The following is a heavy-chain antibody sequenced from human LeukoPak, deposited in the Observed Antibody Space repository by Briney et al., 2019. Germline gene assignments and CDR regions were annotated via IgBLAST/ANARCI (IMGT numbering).Heavy chain of an antibody. CDR1: GGSISSGDYY. Sequence: PSETLSLTCTVSGGSISSGDYYWSWIRQPPGKGLEWIGYIYYSGSTYYNPSLKSRVTISVDTSKNQFSLKLSSVTAADTAVYYCARDHPSITMVRGVIIPNWFDPWGQGTLVTVSS. J-gene: IGHJ5*02. CDR2: IYYSGST. V-gene: IGHV4-30-4*01. D-gene: IGHD3-10*01. CDR3: ARDHPSITMVRGVIIPNWFDP.